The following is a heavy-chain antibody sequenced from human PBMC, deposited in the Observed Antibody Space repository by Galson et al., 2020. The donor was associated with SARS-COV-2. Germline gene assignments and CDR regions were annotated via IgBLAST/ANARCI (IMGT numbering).Heavy chain of an antibody. J-gene: IGHJ4*02. CDR2: LRWNSGSI. CDR1: GFNFDDYA. CDR3: ATMDRSGYYSPDY. V-gene: IGHV3-9*01. Sequence: SLKISCAASGFNFDDYAMHWVRPAPGKGLEWVSGLRWNSGSIGYADSVKGRFTISRDNAKNSLYLQMNSLRAEDTALYYCATMDRSGYYSPDYWGQGTLVTVSS. D-gene: IGHD3-22*01.